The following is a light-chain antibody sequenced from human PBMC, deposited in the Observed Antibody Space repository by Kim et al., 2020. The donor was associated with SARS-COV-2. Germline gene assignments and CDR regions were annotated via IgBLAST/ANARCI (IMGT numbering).Light chain of an antibody. CDR1: QSGNRSH. J-gene: IGKJ4*01. CDR3: QQYGYSLS. V-gene: IGKV3-20*01. CDR2: GAS. Sequence: LAQGKRTTPAGRARQSGNRSHLARYQLKPGQVPRLLIYGASSRATGIPDRFRGSGSGTDFTLTISRLEPEDFAVYYCQQYGYSLSFGGGTKVDIK.